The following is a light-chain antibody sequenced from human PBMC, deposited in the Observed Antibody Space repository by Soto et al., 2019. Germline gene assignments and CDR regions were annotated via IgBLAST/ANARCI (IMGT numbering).Light chain of an antibody. CDR2: DVS. V-gene: IGLV2-14*01. CDR3: TSWTSSNSYV. CDR1: SSDVGAYNY. Sequence: QSVLTQPASVSGSPAQSITISCTGTSSDVGAYNYVSWYQQYPGKAPKLMIFDVSNRPSGISHRFSCSKSGDTASLTISGLQAEDEADYYCTSWTSSNSYVFGTGTKLTVL. J-gene: IGLJ1*01.